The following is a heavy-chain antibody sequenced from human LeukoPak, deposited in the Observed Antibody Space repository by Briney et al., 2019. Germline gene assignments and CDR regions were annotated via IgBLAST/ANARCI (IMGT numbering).Heavy chain of an antibody. CDR3: AKGGQYCSGGSCLGKFDY. V-gene: IGHV3-23*01. J-gene: IGHJ4*02. D-gene: IGHD2-15*01. CDR1: GFTFSSYA. CDR2: ISGSGGST. Sequence: GGSLRLSCAASGFTFSSYAMGWVRQAPGKGLEWVSAISGSGGSTYYADSVKGRFTISRDNSKNTLYLQVNSLRAEDTAVYYCAKGGQYCSGGSCLGKFDYWGQGTLVTVSS.